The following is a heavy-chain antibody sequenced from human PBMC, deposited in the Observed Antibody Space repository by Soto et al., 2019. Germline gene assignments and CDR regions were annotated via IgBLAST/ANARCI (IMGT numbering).Heavy chain of an antibody. CDR2: INHSGST. D-gene: IGHD6-6*01. CDR1: GGSFSGYY. CDR3: ALVLVRNWFDP. Sequence: PSETLSLTCAVYGGSFSGYYWSWIRQPPGKGLEWIGEINHSGSTNYNPSLKSRVTISVDTSKNQFSLKLGSVTAADTAVYYCALVLVRNWFDPWGQGTLVTVSS. J-gene: IGHJ5*02. V-gene: IGHV4-34*01.